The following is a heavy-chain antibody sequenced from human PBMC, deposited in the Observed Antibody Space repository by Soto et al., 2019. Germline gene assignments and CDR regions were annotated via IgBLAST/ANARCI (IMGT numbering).Heavy chain of an antibody. V-gene: IGHV3-21*01. Sequence: GGSLRLSCAASGFTFSTSTMNWVRQAPGQGLEWLSSISSTSTYTYYAASVRGRFTISRDNAKNSLYLQMNSLTAEDTAVYYCARVGSPGYCSGGFCPPPDYWGQGTLVTVS. J-gene: IGHJ4*02. CDR2: ISSTSTYT. D-gene: IGHD2-15*01. CDR1: GFTFSTST. CDR3: ARVGSPGYCSGGFCPPPDY.